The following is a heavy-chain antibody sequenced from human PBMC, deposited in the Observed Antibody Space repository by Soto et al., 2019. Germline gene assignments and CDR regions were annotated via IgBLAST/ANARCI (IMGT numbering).Heavy chain of an antibody. V-gene: IGHV4-61*01. CDR1: GGSVSSGSYY. D-gene: IGHD5-12*01. Sequence: SETLSLTCTVSGGSVSSGSYYWSWIRQPPGKGLEWIGYIYYSGSTNYNPSLKSRVTISADTSKNQFSLKLSSVTAADTAVYYCARGGDGYNYWGQGTLVTVSS. J-gene: IGHJ4*02. CDR2: IYYSGST. CDR3: ARGGDGYNY.